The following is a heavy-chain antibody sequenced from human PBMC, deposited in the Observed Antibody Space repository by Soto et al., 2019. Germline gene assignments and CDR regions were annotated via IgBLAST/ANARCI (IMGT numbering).Heavy chain of an antibody. Sequence: GASVKVSCKASGYTFTSYGIGWVRQAPGQGLEWMGWISAYNGNTNYAQKLQGRVTMTTDTSTSTAYMELRSLRSDDTAVYYCARDSRYFDWLFNGMDVWGQGTTVTVSS. D-gene: IGHD3-9*01. CDR1: GYTFTSYG. V-gene: IGHV1-18*04. CDR3: ARDSRYFDWLFNGMDV. CDR2: ISAYNGNT. J-gene: IGHJ6*02.